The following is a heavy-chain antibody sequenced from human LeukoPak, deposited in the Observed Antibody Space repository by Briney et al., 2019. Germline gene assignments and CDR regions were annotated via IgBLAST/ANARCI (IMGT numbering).Heavy chain of an antibody. V-gene: IGHV3-23*01. CDR2: ISGSGGST. J-gene: IGHJ4*02. D-gene: IGHD5-12*01. CDR3: PKDPHVRATILTFDY. CDR1: GFTFSGYA. Sequence: GGSLRLSCAASGFTFSGYAMSWVRQPPGKGLEWVSAISGSGGSTYYADSVKGRFTISRDKSRNPLYLQMNRLRAQDTAVYYWPKDPHVRATILTFDYWGQGTLVTVSS.